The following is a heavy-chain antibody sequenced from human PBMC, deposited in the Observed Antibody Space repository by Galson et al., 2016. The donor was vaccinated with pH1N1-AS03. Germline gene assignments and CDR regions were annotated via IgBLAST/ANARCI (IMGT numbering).Heavy chain of an antibody. CDR2: IYPVDSDT. V-gene: IGHV5-51*01. Sequence: QSGAEVKKPGESLQISCKGSGYSFTNHWIAWVRQMPGKGLEWMGFIYPVDSDTRYSPSFQGQVTISADKSVTTAYLQWSSLKASDTAIYECARHREYQVLSGATDVGSQRTTVTVS. J-gene: IGHJ6*02. CDR1: GYSFTNHW. CDR3: ARHREYQVLSGATDV. D-gene: IGHD2-2*01.